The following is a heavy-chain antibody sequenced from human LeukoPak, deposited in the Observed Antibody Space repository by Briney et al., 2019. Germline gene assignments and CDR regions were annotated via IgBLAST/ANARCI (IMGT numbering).Heavy chain of an antibody. CDR2: INARGDT. CDR3: ARGQVPAARGYNWFDP. Sequence: SETLSLTCAVYGWSFNDYYWNWIRQPPGKGLEWIGEINARGDTNYNPSLQSRVTISVDTSKKQFSLRLTSMIAADTALYYCARGQVPAARGYNWFDPWGQGTLVTVSS. J-gene: IGHJ5*02. CDR1: GWSFNDYY. V-gene: IGHV4-34*01. D-gene: IGHD2-2*01.